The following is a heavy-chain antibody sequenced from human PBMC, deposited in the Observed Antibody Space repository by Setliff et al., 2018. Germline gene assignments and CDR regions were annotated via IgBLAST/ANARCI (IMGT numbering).Heavy chain of an antibody. V-gene: IGHV4-34*01. Sequence: PSETLSLTCGASGGSFSDYHWTWIRQSPEKGLEWIGEINHRGSTNYNPSLKSRVTISIDTSKDQFSLKLISMTAADTAVYYCARGRNIAARLLDSWGQGTLVTVSS. CDR2: INHRGST. J-gene: IGHJ4*02. D-gene: IGHD6-6*01. CDR1: GGSFSDYH. CDR3: ARGRNIAARLLDS.